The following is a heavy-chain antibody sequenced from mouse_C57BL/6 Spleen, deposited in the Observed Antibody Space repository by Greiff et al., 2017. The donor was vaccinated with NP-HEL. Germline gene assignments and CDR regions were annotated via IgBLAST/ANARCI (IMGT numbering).Heavy chain of an antibody. CDR3: AREGSSGYFLY. D-gene: IGHD3-2*02. Sequence: DVQLVESGPGLVKPSQSLSLTCSVTGYSITSGYYWNWIRQFPGNKLEWMGYISYDGSNNYNPSLKNRISITLDTSKNQFFLKWNSVTTEDTATYYCAREGSSGYFLYWGQGTTLTVSS. V-gene: IGHV3-6*01. CDR1: GYSITSGYY. J-gene: IGHJ2*01. CDR2: ISYDGSN.